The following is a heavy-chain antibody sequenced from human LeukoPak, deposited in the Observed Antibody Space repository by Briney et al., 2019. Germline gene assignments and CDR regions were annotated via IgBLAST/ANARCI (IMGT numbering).Heavy chain of an antibody. V-gene: IGHV4-61*02. J-gene: IGHJ6*02. D-gene: IGHD1-26*01. CDR2: IYTSGST. Sequence: SQTLSLTCTVSGGSISSGSYYWRWIRQPAGKGLEWIGRIYTSGSTNYNPSLKSRVTISVDTSKNQFSLKLSSVTAADTAVYYCARDEEYSDPHYYYGMDVWGQGTTVTVSS. CDR1: GGSISSGSYY. CDR3: ARDEEYSDPHYYYGMDV.